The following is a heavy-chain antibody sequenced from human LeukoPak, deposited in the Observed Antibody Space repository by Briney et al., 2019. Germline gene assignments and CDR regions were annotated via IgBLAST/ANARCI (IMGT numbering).Heavy chain of an antibody. V-gene: IGHV3-74*01. CDR1: GNYW. Sequence: GGSLRLSCAASGNYWMHWVRQAPGKGLVWVSHINSDGSWTSYADSVKGRFTISKDNAKNTVYLQMNSLRAEDTALYHCARNNGMDVWGQGTTVIASS. CDR3: ARNNGMDV. CDR2: INSDGSWT. J-gene: IGHJ6*02.